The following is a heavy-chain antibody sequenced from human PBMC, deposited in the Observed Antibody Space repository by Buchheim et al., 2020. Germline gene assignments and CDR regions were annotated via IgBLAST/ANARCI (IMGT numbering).Heavy chain of an antibody. CDR1: GFTFSSYG. V-gene: IGHV3-30*18. Sequence: QVQLVESGGGVVQPGRSLRLSCAASGFTFSSYGMHWVRQAPGKGLEWVAVISYDGSTKYYADSVKGRFTISRDNSKNTLYLQMNSLRAEDTAVYYCAKEGRGYSYGYIDYWGQGTL. J-gene: IGHJ4*02. D-gene: IGHD5-18*01. CDR2: ISYDGSTK. CDR3: AKEGRGYSYGYIDY.